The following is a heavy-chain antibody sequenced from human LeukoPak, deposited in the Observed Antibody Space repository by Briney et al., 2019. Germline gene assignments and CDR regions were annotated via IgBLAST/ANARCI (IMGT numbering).Heavy chain of an antibody. D-gene: IGHD2-15*01. CDR2: ISYDESDK. Sequence: GGALRLSCAASGFTFSNYGMHWGRQAPGKGGEGGAVISYDESDKYYAGSVKGRFTISRDHSKNTHYLQMNSLRPEDTAVYYCAKGVVAATNAAYYGMDVWGQGTTVTVSS. J-gene: IGHJ6*02. V-gene: IGHV3-30*18. CDR1: GFTFSNYG. CDR3: AKGVVAATNAAYYGMDV.